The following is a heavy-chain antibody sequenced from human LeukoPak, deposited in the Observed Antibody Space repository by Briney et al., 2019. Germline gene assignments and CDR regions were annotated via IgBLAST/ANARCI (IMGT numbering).Heavy chain of an antibody. V-gene: IGHV3-43*02. J-gene: IGHJ5*02. D-gene: IGHD1-7*01. CDR1: GFTFDDYA. CDR2: ISGDGGST. CDR3: AKDGYNWNYEGWFDP. Sequence: PGGSLRLSCAASGFTFDDYAMHWVRQAPGKGLEWVSLISGDGGSTYYADSVKGRFTISRDNSKNSLYPQMNSLRTEDTALYYCAKDGYNWNYEGWFDPWGQGTLVTVSS.